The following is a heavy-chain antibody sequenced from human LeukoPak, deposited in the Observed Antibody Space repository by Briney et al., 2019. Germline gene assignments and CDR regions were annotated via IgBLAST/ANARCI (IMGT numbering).Heavy chain of an antibody. J-gene: IGHJ4*02. V-gene: IGHV3-23*01. D-gene: IGHD3-10*01. CDR2: ISGSGGST. CDR1: GFTFNTYG. Sequence: GGSLRLSCAASGFTFNTYGMNWVRQAPEKGLEWVSAISGSGGSTYYADSVKGRFTISRDNSKNTLYLQMHSLRAEDTAVYYCAGRGSGSYFDYWGQGTLVTVST. CDR3: AGRGSGSYFDY.